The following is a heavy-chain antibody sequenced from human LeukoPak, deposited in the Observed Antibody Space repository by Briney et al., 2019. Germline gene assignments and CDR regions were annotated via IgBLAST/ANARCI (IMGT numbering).Heavy chain of an antibody. J-gene: IGHJ4*02. V-gene: IGHV4-61*09. CDR3: ARLRGYDSSGYYSTYFDY. D-gene: IGHD3-22*01. CDR1: GGSISSGDYS. CDR2: IYTSGST. Sequence: PSQTLSLTCTVSGGSISSGDYSWSWIRQPPGKGLEWIGYIYTSGSTNYNPSLKSRVTISVDTSKNQFSLKLSSVTAADTAVYYCARLRGYDSSGYYSTYFDYWGQGTLVTVSS.